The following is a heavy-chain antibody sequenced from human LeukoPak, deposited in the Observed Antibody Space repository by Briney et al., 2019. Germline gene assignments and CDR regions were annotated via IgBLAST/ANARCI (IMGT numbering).Heavy chain of an antibody. CDR1: GFTFSSYA. Sequence: GGSLRLSCAASGFTFSSYAMSWVRQAPGKGLEWVSAISGSGCSTYYADSVKGRFTISRDNSKNTLYLQMNSLRAEDTAVYYCAKEARAEIVGASHFDYWGQGTLVTVSS. D-gene: IGHD1-26*01. J-gene: IGHJ4*02. CDR3: AKEARAEIVGASHFDY. CDR2: ISGSGCST. V-gene: IGHV3-23*01.